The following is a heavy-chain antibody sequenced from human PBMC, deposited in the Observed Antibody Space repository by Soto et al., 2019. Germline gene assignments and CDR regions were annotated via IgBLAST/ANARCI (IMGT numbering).Heavy chain of an antibody. J-gene: IGHJ2*01. V-gene: IGHV3-30*18. CDR2: ISFDGNYK. CDR1: GFTFSSYG. D-gene: IGHD1-26*01. Sequence: GGSLRLSCVGSGFTFSSYGMHWVRQAPGKGLEWLAVISFDGNYKYHADSVKGRFTISRDNSKNTLFLEMSSLRPEDTAVYYCVKDNLRSGSYENWYFNLWGCGTLVTVSS. CDR3: VKDNLRSGSYENWYFNL.